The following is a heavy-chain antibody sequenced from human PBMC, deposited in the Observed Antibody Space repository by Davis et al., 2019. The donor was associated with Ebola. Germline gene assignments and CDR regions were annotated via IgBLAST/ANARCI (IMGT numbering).Heavy chain of an antibody. CDR1: DGSFSAYY. CDR2: INHSGST. CDR3: ARGRGGYITHNYYYAMDV. Sequence: PGGSLRLSCAVYDGSFSAYYCSWIRQPPGKGLEWIGEINHSGSTNYNPSLLSRVTISVDTSKNQFSLRLSSVTAADTAVYYCARGRGGYITHNYYYAMDVWGQGTTVTVSS. V-gene: IGHV4-34*01. J-gene: IGHJ6*02. D-gene: IGHD5-12*01.